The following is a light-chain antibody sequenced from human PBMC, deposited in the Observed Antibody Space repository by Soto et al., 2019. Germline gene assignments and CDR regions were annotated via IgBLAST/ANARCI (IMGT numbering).Light chain of an antibody. J-gene: IGKJ2*01. CDR3: QQYGSSPHT. V-gene: IGKV3-20*01. Sequence: EIVLTQSPGTLSLSPGERATLSCRASQSVSSSYLAWYQHKPGQAPRLLIYGASSRATGIPDRFSGSGSVTDFTLTISRLETEDFAVYYCQQYGSSPHTFGQGTKLEIK. CDR1: QSVSSSY. CDR2: GAS.